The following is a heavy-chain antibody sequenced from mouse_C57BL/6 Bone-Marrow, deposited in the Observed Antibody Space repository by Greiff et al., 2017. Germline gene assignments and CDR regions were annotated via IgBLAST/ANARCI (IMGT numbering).Heavy chain of an antibody. Sequence: VQLQQSGPGLVQPSQSLSITCTVSGFSLTSYGVHWVRQSPGKGLEWLGVIWSGGSTDYNAAFISRLSISKDNSKSQVFFKMNSLQADDTAIYYCARNERSYAPWLAYWGQGTLVTVSA. CDR2: IWSGGST. CDR1: GFSLTSYG. J-gene: IGHJ3*01. V-gene: IGHV2-2*01. CDR3: ARNERSYAPWLAY. D-gene: IGHD6-5*01.